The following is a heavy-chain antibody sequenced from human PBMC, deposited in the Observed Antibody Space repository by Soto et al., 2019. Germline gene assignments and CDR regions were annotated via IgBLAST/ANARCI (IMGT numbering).Heavy chain of an antibody. CDR3: ARLKFIHMLVLVITGYFDY. V-gene: IGHV4-39*01. CDR1: GGSISSSSYY. Sequence: PSETLSLTCTVSGGSISSSSYYWGWIRQPPGKGLEWIGSIYYSGSTYYNPSLKSRVTISVDTSKNQFSLKLSSVTAADTAVYYCARLKFIHMLVLVITGYFDYWAHGTPVSV. CDR2: IYYSGST. J-gene: IGHJ4*01. D-gene: IGHD3-22*01.